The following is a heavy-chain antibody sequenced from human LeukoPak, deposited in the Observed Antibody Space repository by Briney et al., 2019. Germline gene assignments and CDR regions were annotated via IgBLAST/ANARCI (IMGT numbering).Heavy chain of an antibody. V-gene: IGHV3-23*01. CDR2: ISGSGGST. Sequence: GGSLRLSCAASGFTFSSYAMSWVRQAPGKGLEWVSAISGSGGSTYYTDSVKGRFTISRDNSKHTLYLQMNSLRAEDTAVYYCAKWADYYDSSGATPFDIWGQGTMVTVSS. CDR1: GFTFSSYA. J-gene: IGHJ3*02. CDR3: AKWADYYDSSGATPFDI. D-gene: IGHD3-22*01.